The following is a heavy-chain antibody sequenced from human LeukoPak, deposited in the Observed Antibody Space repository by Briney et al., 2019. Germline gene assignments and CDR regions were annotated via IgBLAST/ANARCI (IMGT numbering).Heavy chain of an antibody. Sequence: GGSLRLSCAASGFTFSSYGMHWVRQAPGKGLEWVAVISYDGSNKYYTDSVKGRFTISRDNSKNTLYLQMNSLRDEDTAVYYCAKGYQLPREMDYWGQGTLVTVSS. CDR1: GFTFSSYG. D-gene: IGHD2-2*01. CDR2: ISYDGSNK. V-gene: IGHV3-30*18. CDR3: AKGYQLPREMDY. J-gene: IGHJ4*02.